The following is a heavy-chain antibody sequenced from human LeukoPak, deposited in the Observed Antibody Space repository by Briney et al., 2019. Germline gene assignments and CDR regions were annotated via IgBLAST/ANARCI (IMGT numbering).Heavy chain of an antibody. CDR2: IYYSGST. J-gene: IGHJ4*02. CDR3: ARITGDGRDFDY. D-gene: IGHD7-27*01. CDR1: GVSISSSSYY. Sequence: PSETLSLTCTVSGVSISSSSYYWGWIRQPPGKGLEWIGSIYYSGSTYYNPSLKSRVTISVDTSKNQFSLKLSSVTAADTAVYYCARITGDGRDFDYWGQGTLVTVSS. V-gene: IGHV4-39*01.